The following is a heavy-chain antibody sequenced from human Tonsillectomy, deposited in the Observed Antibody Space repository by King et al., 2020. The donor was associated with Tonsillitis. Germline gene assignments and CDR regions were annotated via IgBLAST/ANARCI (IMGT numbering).Heavy chain of an antibody. CDR3: ASLLDYYGSGSYSDF. D-gene: IGHD3-10*01. CDR1: GGSISSGDYS. J-gene: IGHJ4*02. CDR2: IYNSGIT. V-gene: IGHV4-30-4*01. Sequence: VQLQESGPGLVKPSQTLSLTCTVSGGSISSGDYSWSWIRQTPGKGLEWIGYIYNSGITHYNPSLKSRVTISADTSKNQFSLRLSSVTAADTAVYYCASLLDYYGSGSYSDFWGQGTLVTVSS.